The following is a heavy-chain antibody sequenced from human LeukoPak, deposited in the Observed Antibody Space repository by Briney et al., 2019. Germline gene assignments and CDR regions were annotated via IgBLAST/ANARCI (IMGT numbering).Heavy chain of an antibody. CDR3: ARVLRELRYNIDYFDY. CDR2: IYYSGST. J-gene: IGHJ4*02. D-gene: IGHD1-1*01. Sequence: SETLSLTCTVSGGSISSSSYYWGWIRQPPGKGLEWIGSIYYSGSTYYNPSLKSRVTISVDTSKNQFSLKLSSVTAADTAVYYCARVLRELRYNIDYFDYWGQGTLVTVSS. V-gene: IGHV4-39*07. CDR1: GGSISSSSYY.